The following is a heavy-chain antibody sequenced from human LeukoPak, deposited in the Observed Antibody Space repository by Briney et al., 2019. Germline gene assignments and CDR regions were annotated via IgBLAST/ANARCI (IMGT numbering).Heavy chain of an antibody. Sequence: PGGSLRLSCAASGFNFSSYAMSWVRQAPGKGLEWVSAISGSGGSTYYADSVKGRFTISRDNAKNSLYLQMNSLRAEDTAVYYCARDESWDRVPPFWDWGQGTLVTVSS. CDR2: ISGSGGST. J-gene: IGHJ4*02. V-gene: IGHV3-23*01. CDR1: GFNFSSYA. D-gene: IGHD5-12*01. CDR3: ARDESWDRVPPFWD.